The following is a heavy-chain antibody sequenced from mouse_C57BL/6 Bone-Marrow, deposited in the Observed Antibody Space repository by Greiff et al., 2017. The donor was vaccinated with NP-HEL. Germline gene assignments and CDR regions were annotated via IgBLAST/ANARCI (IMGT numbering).Heavy chain of an antibody. Sequence: EVQLQQSGPELVKPGASVKMSCKASGYTFTDYNMHWVKQSHGKSLEWIGYINPNNGGTSYNQKFKGKATLTVNKSSSTAYMELRSLTSEDSAVYHCARWSYSTHFDYWGQGTTLTVSS. V-gene: IGHV1-22*01. CDR3: ARWSYSTHFDY. J-gene: IGHJ2*01. D-gene: IGHD2-5*01. CDR2: INPNNGGT. CDR1: GYTFTDYN.